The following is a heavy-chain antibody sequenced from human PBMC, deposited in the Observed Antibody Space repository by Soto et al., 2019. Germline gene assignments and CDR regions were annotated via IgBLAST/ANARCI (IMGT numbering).Heavy chain of an antibody. V-gene: IGHV3-23*01. CDR3: AKAGCSGGTCYLYYFDY. J-gene: IGHJ4*02. D-gene: IGHD2-15*01. CDR2: ISGRGGNT. Sequence: GASLRLSCAHSGFTFSRYAMSSVRQAPLKVLEWVSTISGRGGNTYYADSVKGRFTISRGNSRNTLYLQMDSLRVEDSAVYSCAKAGCSGGTCYLYYFDYWGQGALVPVSS. CDR1: GFTFSRYA.